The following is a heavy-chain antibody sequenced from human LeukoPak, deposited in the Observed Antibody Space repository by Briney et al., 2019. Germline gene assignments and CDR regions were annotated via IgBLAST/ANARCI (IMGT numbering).Heavy chain of an antibody. V-gene: IGHV3-73*01. CDR3: TRLLSNTAVDGTGGNFDY. D-gene: IGHD6-19*01. CDR1: GFTFSGSA. Sequence: PGGSLRLACAASGFTFSGSAREWGPRAPGRGAGWVVRISSNAKGYATAYAASVKGRFTISRDDSSNTAYLQMNSLKKVGTAVYYCTRLLSNTAVDGTGGNFDYWGQGTLVTVSS. CDR2: ISSNAKGYAT. J-gene: IGHJ4*02.